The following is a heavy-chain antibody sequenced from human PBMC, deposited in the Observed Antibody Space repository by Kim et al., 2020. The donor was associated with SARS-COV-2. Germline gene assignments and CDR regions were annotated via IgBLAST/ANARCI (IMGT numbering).Heavy chain of an antibody. V-gene: IGHV3-33*01. Sequence: YEDTVKGRFTISRDNSKNTLYLQMDSLRAEDTAVYYCARTPGYYYGMDVWGQGTTVTVSS. J-gene: IGHJ6*02. CDR3: ARTPGYYYGMDV.